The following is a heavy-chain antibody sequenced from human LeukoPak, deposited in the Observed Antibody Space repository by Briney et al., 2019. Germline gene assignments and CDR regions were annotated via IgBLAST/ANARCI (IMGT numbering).Heavy chain of an antibody. V-gene: IGHV3-30*02. CDR2: IRYDGGNK. Sequence: PGGSLRLSCAASGFTFSSYGMHWVRQAPGKGLEWVAFIRYDGGNKYYADSVKGRFTISRDNSKNTLYLQMNSLRAEDTAVYYCARVRMSGWTLGYAFDIWGQGTMVTVSS. CDR3: ARVRMSGWTLGYAFDI. J-gene: IGHJ3*02. CDR1: GFTFSSYG. D-gene: IGHD6-19*01.